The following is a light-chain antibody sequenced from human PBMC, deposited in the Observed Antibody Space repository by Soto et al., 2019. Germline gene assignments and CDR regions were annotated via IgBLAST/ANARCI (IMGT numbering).Light chain of an antibody. CDR3: LQDHNYPFT. V-gene: IGKV1-6*01. CDR2: AAS. Sequence: RASQGIRNDLGWYQQKPGKAPNLLIFAASSLQSGVPSRFSGSGSGTDFTLTISSLQPEDFATYFCLQDHNYPFTFGQGTKVDIK. J-gene: IGKJ1*01. CDR1: QGIRND.